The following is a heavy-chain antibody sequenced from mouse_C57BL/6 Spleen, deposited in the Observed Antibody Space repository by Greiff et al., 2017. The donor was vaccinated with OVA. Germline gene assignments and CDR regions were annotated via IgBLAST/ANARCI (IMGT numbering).Heavy chain of an antibody. D-gene: IGHD1-1*02. CDR3: ARSKGGGGFAY. V-gene: IGHV1-39*01. J-gene: IGHJ3*01. Sequence: EVHLVESRPELVKPGASVKISCKASGYSFTDYNMNWVKQSNGKSLEWIGVINPNYGTTSYNQKFKGKATLTVDQSSSTAYMQLNSLTSEDSAVYYCARSKGGGGFAYWGQGTLVTVSA. CDR2: INPNYGTT. CDR1: GYSFTDYN.